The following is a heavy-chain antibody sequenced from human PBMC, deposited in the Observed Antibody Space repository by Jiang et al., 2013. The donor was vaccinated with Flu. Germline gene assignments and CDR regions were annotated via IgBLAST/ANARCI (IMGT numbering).Heavy chain of an antibody. CDR2: IYAGDSDT. Sequence: SYWIGWVRRCRKAGVDGIIYAGDSDTRYSPSFQGQVTISADKSISTAYLQWSSLRASDTAIYYCVRRGYYGSGDYWGQGTLVTVSS. CDR1: SYW. D-gene: IGHD3-10*01. J-gene: IGHJ4*02. V-gene: IGHV5-51*01. CDR3: VRRGYYGSGDY.